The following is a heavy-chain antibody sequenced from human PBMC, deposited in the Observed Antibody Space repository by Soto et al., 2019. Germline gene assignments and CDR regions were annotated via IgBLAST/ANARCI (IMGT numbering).Heavy chain of an antibody. Sequence: SETLSLTCTVSGGSVSSGDYYWSWIRQPPGKGLEWIGYIYYSGSTYYNPSLKSRVTISVDTSKNQFSLKLSSVTAADTAVYYCARAQPLTGLDYWGQGTLVTVSS. CDR1: GGSVSSGDYY. CDR3: ARAQPLTGLDY. V-gene: IGHV4-30-4*01. CDR2: IYYSGST. J-gene: IGHJ4*02.